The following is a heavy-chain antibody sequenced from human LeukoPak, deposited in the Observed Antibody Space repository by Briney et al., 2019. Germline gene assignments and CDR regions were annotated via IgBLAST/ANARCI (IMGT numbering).Heavy chain of an antibody. CDR3: ARTQTIFGVAKYYYYYYMDV. J-gene: IGHJ6*03. CDR1: GYSISSGYY. V-gene: IGHV4-38-2*02. Sequence: PSETLSLTCTVAGYSISSGYYWGWIRQPPGKGLEWIGSIYHSGSTYYNPSLKSRVTISVDRSKNQFSLKLSSVTAAATAVYYCARTQTIFGVAKYYYYYYMDVWGKGTTVTVSS. D-gene: IGHD3-3*01. CDR2: IYHSGST.